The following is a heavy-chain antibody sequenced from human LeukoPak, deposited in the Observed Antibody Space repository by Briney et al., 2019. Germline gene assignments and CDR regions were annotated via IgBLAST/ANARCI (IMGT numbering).Heavy chain of an antibody. Sequence: ASVKVSCKASGGTFSSYAISWVRQAPGQGLEWMGGIIPIIGTANYAQKFQGRVTITTDESTSTAYMELSSLRSEDTAVYYCARDQYSSSSNARQFDYWGQGTLVTVSS. CDR2: IIPIIGTA. V-gene: IGHV1-69*05. CDR3: ARDQYSSSSNARQFDY. D-gene: IGHD6-6*01. CDR1: GGTFSSYA. J-gene: IGHJ4*02.